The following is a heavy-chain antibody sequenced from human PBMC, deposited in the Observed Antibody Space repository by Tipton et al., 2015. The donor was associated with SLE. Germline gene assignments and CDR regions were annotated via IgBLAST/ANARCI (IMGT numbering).Heavy chain of an antibody. Sequence: GLVKPSETLSLTCAVYGGSFSGYYWSWIRQPAGKGLEWIGRIYTSGSTNYNPSLKSRVTISVDTSKNQFSLKLSSVTAADTAVYYRARYSSSPNWFDPWGQGTLVTVSS. CDR2: IYTSGST. D-gene: IGHD6-6*01. J-gene: IGHJ5*02. CDR1: GGSFSGYY. CDR3: ARYSSSPNWFDP. V-gene: IGHV4-59*10.